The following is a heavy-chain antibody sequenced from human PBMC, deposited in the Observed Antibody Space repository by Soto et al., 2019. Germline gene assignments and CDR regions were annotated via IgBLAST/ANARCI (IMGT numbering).Heavy chain of an antibody. CDR2: INGDGSAT. CDR1: VFAVSHYW. J-gene: IGHJ5*02. V-gene: IGHV3-74*01. Sequence: GPLRLSCTASVFAVSHYWMHWVRQAPGKGLMWVSRINGDGSATTYADSVKGRFTISRDNAKNTLYLQMNSLRAEDTAVYYCVRSDWFDPWGQGTLVTVSS. CDR3: VRSDWFDP.